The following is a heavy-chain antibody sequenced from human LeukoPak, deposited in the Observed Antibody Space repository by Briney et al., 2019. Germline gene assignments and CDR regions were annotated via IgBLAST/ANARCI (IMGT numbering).Heavy chain of an antibody. D-gene: IGHD3-9*01. J-gene: IGHJ6*02. V-gene: IGHV3-11*05. Sequence: PGGSLRLSCAASGFTFSDYYMSWVRQAPGKGLVWLSYITPTGSYTDYVDSVKGRFTISRDNAKNSLYLQMNSLRAEDTAVYYCARGHYHMPVWGQGTTVTVSS. CDR2: ITPTGSYT. CDR1: GFTFSDYY. CDR3: ARGHYHMPV.